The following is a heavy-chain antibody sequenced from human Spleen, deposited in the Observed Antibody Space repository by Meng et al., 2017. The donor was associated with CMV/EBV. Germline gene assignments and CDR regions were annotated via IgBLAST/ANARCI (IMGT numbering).Heavy chain of an antibody. V-gene: IGHV4-34*01. J-gene: IGHJ6*02. D-gene: IGHD6-6*01. Sequence: SFSGYYWSWIRQPPGKGLEWIGEINHSGSTNYNPSLKSRVTISVDTSKNQFSLKLSSVTAADTAVYYCARGTGSSPKYYYYYYGMDVWGQGTTVTVSS. CDR3: ARGTGSSPKYYYYYYGMDV. CDR2: INHSGST. CDR1: SFSGYY.